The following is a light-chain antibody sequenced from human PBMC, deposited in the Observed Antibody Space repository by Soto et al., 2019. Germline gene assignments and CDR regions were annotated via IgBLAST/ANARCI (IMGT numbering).Light chain of an antibody. Sequence: EIMMTQSPATLTLSPGERATLSCEASQTVSSNLAWYQQKRGQAPRLLVYGATTRATGIPARISGSGSGTDFTLTISSLQSEDFAVYYCQQYNDWPMTFGQGTRLDIK. J-gene: IGKJ5*01. V-gene: IGKV3-15*01. CDR2: GAT. CDR1: QTVSSN. CDR3: QQYNDWPMT.